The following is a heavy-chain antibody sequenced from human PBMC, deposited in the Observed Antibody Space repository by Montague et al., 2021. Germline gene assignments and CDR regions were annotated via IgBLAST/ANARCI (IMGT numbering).Heavy chain of an antibody. Sequence: SETLSLTCSVSGASISDYYWRWIRQPPGKGLEWIGYIYYSRRTNYNPPLKSRVTISVDTSKNQFSLKLSSVTAADTAFYYCAVTNPYYYYGMDVWGQGTTVTVSS. V-gene: IGHV4-59*01. D-gene: IGHD1-14*01. CDR2: IYYSRRT. CDR3: AVTNPYYYYGMDV. CDR1: GASISDYY. J-gene: IGHJ6*02.